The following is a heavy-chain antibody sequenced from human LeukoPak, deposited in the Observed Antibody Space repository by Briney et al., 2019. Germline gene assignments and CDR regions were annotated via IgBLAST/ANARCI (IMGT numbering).Heavy chain of an antibody. V-gene: IGHV3-13*01. D-gene: IGHD6-13*01. Sequence: GGSLRLSCAASGFTFSSYDMHWVRQATGKGLEWVSAIGTASDTYYPGSVKGRFTISRENAKNSLYLQMNSLRAGDTAVYYCARESRARYSSSWYSYYGMDVWGQETTVTVSS. CDR2: IGTASDT. J-gene: IGHJ6*02. CDR3: ARESRARYSSSWYSYYGMDV. CDR1: GFTFSSYD.